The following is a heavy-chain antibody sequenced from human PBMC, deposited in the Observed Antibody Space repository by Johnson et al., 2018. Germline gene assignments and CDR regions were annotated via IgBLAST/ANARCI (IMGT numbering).Heavy chain of an antibody. Sequence: VQLVESGGGLVQPGGSLRLSCVASGFSFSRSVMSWVRQAPGKGLEWVSTFDGGSGSTYYADSVKGRFTISRDSSKTTRYLQLDSLRGDESAGYYWAYRMAALGQKYFQDWGQGALVIVSS. CDR3: AYRMAALGQKYFQD. J-gene: IGHJ1*01. CDR1: GFSFSRSV. D-gene: IGHD5-12*01. CDR2: FDGGSGST. V-gene: IGHV3-23*04.